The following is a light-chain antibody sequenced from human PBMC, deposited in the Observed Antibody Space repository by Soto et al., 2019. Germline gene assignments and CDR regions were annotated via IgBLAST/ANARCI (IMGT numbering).Light chain of an antibody. V-gene: IGLV2-23*01. Sequence: QSVLTQPASVSGSPGQSITISCSGVSGDVGNYNLVSWYQQYPGKAPALLIYEDDKRPSGVSNRFSGSKSDSTASLTISGLQAEDEADYYCCSYVTGSSYILGTGTKLTVL. J-gene: IGLJ1*01. CDR2: EDD. CDR1: SGDVGNYNL. CDR3: CSYVTGSSYI.